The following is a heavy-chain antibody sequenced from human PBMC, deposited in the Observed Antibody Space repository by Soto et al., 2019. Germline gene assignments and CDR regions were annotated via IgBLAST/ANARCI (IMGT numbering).Heavy chain of an antibody. J-gene: IGHJ5*02. V-gene: IGHV1-3*01. CDR3: ARAPYNWNDLNWFDP. CDR1: GYTFTSYA. CDR2: INAGNGNT. D-gene: IGHD1-1*01. Sequence: GASVKGSCKASGYTFTSYAMHWVRQAPGQRLEWMGWINAGNGNTKYSQKFQGRVTITRDTSASTAYMELSSLRSEDTAVYYCARAPYNWNDLNWFDPWGQGTLVTVSS.